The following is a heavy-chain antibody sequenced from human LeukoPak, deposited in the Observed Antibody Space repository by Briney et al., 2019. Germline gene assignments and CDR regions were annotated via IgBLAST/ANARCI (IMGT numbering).Heavy chain of an antibody. D-gene: IGHD4-17*01. CDR3: ARLFDYGDYRAEPY. J-gene: IGHJ4*02. CDR2: ISTSSNYI. CDR1: GFIFSSYE. V-gene: IGHV3-21*01. Sequence: GGSLRLSCAASGFIFSSYEMNWIRQAPGKGLEWVSSISTSSNYIYYADSVKGRFTISRDNAKNALYLQMNSLRAEDTAVYYCARLFDYGDYRAEPYWGQGTLVTVSS.